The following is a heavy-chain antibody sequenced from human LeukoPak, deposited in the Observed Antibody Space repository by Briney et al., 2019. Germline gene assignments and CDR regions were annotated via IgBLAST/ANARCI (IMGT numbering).Heavy chain of an antibody. CDR1: GFTFSFNS. CDR2: IKRDGSGT. J-gene: IGHJ6*02. CDR3: ARSNGFGMDV. V-gene: IGHV3-74*01. Sequence: PGGSLRLSCAASGFTFSFNSMHWVRQGPGKGLVWVSRIKRDGSGTTYAASVKGRVTISRDNAKNTLYLQMNSLRAEDTAVYYCARSNGFGMDVWGQGTTVTVSS. D-gene: IGHD2-8*01.